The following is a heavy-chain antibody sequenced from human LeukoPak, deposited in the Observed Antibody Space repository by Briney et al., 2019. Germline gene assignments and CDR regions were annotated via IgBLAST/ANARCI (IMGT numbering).Heavy chain of an antibody. D-gene: IGHD5-18*01. CDR2: IKQDGSEK. CDR1: GFTFSNYW. CDR3: ASQGYSYGNDAFDI. V-gene: IGHV3-7*05. J-gene: IGHJ3*02. Sequence: PGGSLRLSCAASGFTFSNYWMSWVRQAPGKGLEWVASIKQDGSEKYYVDSVKGRFTISRDNSKNSLYLQMNSLRTEDTALYYCASQGYSYGNDAFDIWGQGTMVTVSS.